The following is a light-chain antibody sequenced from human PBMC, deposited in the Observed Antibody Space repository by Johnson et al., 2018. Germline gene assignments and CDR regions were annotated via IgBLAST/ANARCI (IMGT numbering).Light chain of an antibody. J-gene: IGLJ1*01. CDR1: SSNIGNNY. CDR3: GTWDSSLSAGNV. CDR2: ENN. V-gene: IGLV1-51*02. Sequence: QSVLTQPPSVSAAPGQKVTISCSGSSSNIGNNYVSWYQQLPGTAPKLLIYENNKRPSGIPDRFSGSKSGTSATLGITGLQTGDEADYYCGTWDSSLSAGNVFGTVTKCPVL.